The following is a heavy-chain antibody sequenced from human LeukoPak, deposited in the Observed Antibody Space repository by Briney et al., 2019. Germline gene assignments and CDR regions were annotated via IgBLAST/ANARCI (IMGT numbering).Heavy chain of an antibody. J-gene: IGHJ4*02. Sequence: PGGSLRLSCAASGFPFSTYNINWVRQAPGKGLEWVSAISGIGGSTYYADSVKGRFTISRDNSKNTLYLQMNSLRAEDTAIYYCAKSITGTPAGFDYWGQGTLVTVSS. CDR1: GFPFSTYN. CDR2: ISGIGGST. D-gene: IGHD1-7*01. CDR3: AKSITGTPAGFDY. V-gene: IGHV3-23*01.